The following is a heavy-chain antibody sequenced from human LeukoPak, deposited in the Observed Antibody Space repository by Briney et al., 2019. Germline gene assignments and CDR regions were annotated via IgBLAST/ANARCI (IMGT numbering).Heavy chain of an antibody. Sequence: PGGSLRLSCAASGFTFSSYAMHWVRQAPGKGLEWVAVISYDGSNKYYADSVKGRFTISRDNSKNTLYLQMNSLRAEDTAVYYCARDRYSSSWYVPYYYYYYMDVWGKGTTVTISS. D-gene: IGHD6-13*01. J-gene: IGHJ6*03. V-gene: IGHV3-30*04. CDR1: GFTFSSYA. CDR3: ARDRYSSSWYVPYYYYYYMDV. CDR2: ISYDGSNK.